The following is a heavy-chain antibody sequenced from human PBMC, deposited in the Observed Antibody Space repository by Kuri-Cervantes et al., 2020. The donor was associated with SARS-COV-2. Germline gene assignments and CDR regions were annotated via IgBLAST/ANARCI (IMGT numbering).Heavy chain of an antibody. D-gene: IGHD3-10*01. J-gene: IGHJ6*03. CDR3: ARVRGSKYYYGSRYYYYYMDV. CDR1: DDTFSSYG. V-gene: IGHV1-18*01. CDR2: ISPYNHNT. Sequence: ASVKVSCKPADDTFSSYGFSWARQAPGQGLEWMGWISPYNHNTKYAEKLQGRVTMTTDTSTSTAYMELRGLRSDDTAVYYCARVRGSKYYYGSRYYYYYMDVWGRGTAVTVSS.